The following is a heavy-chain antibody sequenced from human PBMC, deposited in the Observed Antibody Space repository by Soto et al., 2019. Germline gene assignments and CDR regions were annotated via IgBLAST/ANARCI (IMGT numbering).Heavy chain of an antibody. V-gene: IGHV3-7*01. CDR3: SRYLDF. J-gene: IGHJ4*02. Sequence: GGSLRLSCAASGFTFSTSWMDWVRQTPGKGLEWVANVNPDGSAKNYVDSVKGRFTLSRDNAKNSLFLQMSSLTAEDSGLYFCSRYLDFWGRGTLVTVSS. CDR1: GFTFSTSW. CDR2: VNPDGSAK.